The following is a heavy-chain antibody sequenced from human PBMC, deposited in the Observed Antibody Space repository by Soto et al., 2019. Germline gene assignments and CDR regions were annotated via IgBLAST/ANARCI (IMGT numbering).Heavy chain of an antibody. D-gene: IGHD2-2*02. CDR1: GYSFTSYL. Sequence: GESLKISCKGSGYSFTSYLISWVRQMPVKGLEWMGRIDPSDSYTNYSPSFQGHVTISADKSISTAYLQWSSLKASDTAMYYCARQPVRVVTAALPRKWFDPLGQGTLLTVSP. CDR3: ARQPVRVVTAALPRKWFDP. J-gene: IGHJ5*02. V-gene: IGHV5-10-1*01. CDR2: IDPSDSYT.